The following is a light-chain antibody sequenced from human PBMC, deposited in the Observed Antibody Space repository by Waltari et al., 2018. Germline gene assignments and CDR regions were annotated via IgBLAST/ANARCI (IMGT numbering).Light chain of an antibody. V-gene: IGLV7-46*01. Sequence: QAVVTQEPSLTVSPGGTVTRTCGPSNGTVTRGHYPYWFQQKPGQAPRTLFYDTNNKLALTPARFSGSLLGGKAALTLSGAQPEDEADYYCLLSFGDARPVFGGGTKLTVL. CDR3: LLSFGDARPV. J-gene: IGLJ2*01. CDR2: DTN. CDR1: NGTVTRGHY.